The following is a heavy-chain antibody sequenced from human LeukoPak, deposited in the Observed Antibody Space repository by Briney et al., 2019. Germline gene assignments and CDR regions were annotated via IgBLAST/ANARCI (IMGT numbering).Heavy chain of an antibody. Sequence: SETLSLTCTVSGGSISNYYWSWIRQPPGKGLEWIGYIYYSGSANYNPSLKSRVTISVDTSKNQSSLKLSSVTAADTAVYYCARVWATGTFDYWGQGTLVTVSS. D-gene: IGHD5-12*01. CDR1: GGSISNYY. CDR2: IYYSGSA. V-gene: IGHV4-59*01. CDR3: ARVWATGTFDY. J-gene: IGHJ4*02.